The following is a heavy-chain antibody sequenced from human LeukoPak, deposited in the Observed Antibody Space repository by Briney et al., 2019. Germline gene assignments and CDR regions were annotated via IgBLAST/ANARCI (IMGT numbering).Heavy chain of an antibody. J-gene: IGHJ4*02. V-gene: IGHV4-38-2*02. CDR1: GYSISSGYY. CDR3: ARDRLYYGDYAGSL. Sequence: PSETLSLTCTVSGYSISSGYYWSWIRQPPGKGLEWIGEINHSGSTNYNPSLKSRVTISVDTSKNQFSLKLSSVTAADTAVYYCARDRLYYGDYAGSLWGQGTLVTVSS. CDR2: INHSGST. D-gene: IGHD4-17*01.